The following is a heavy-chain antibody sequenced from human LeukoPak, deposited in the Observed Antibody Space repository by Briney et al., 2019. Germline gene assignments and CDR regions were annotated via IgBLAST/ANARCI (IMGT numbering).Heavy chain of an antibody. Sequence: GGSLRLSCVASGFTFSSYGMHWVRQAPGKGLEWVAIIWSDGSTKYYVGSVKGRFTISRDSSESTLYLQMNSLRAEDTAVYYCARDAATSVGMPHYWGQGTVVTVSS. CDR2: IWSDGSTK. CDR1: GFTFSSYG. D-gene: IGHD2-2*01. V-gene: IGHV3-33*01. CDR3: ARDAATSVGMPHY. J-gene: IGHJ4*02.